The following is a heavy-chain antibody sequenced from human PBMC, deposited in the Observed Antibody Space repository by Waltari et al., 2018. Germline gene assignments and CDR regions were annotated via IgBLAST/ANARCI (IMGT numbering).Heavy chain of an antibody. J-gene: IGHJ3*02. CDR2: MNPNSGNT. D-gene: IGHD5-12*01. V-gene: IGHV1-8*01. CDR1: GYTFTSYD. Sequence: QVQLVQSGAEVKKPGASVKVSCKASGYTFTSYDINWVRRATGQGLEGMGWMNPNSGNTGYAQKFQGRVTMSRNTSISTAYMELSILRSEGTAVYYCASQGATDDAFDIWGQGTMVTVSS. CDR3: ASQGATDDAFDI.